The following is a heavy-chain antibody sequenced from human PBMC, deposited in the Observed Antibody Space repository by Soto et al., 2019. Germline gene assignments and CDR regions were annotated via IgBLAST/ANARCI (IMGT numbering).Heavy chain of an antibody. D-gene: IGHD2-8*01. J-gene: IGHJ5*02. CDR2: ISGSGGST. CDR3: AKDVRYCTNGVCYALPLNNWFDP. V-gene: IGHV3-23*01. CDR1: GFTFSSYA. Sequence: GGSLRLSCAASGFTFSSYAMSWVRQAPGKGLEWVSAISGSGGSTYYADSVKGRFTISRDNSKNTLYLQMNSLRAEDTAVYYCAKDVRYCTNGVCYALPLNNWFDPWGQGTLVTVSS.